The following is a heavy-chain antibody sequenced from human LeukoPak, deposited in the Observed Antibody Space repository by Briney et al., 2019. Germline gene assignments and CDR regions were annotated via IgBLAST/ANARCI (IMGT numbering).Heavy chain of an antibody. V-gene: IGHV1-2*02. CDR2: INPNSGGT. D-gene: IGHD3-10*01. CDR3: ARDPPNLLLWFGEFQDAFDI. CDR1: GYTFTGYY. Sequence: GASVKVSCKASGYTFTGYYMHWVRQAPGQGLEWMGWINPNSGGTNYAQKFQGRVTMTRDTSISTAYMELSRLRSDDTAVYYCARDPPNLLLWFGEFQDAFDIWGQGTMVTVSS. J-gene: IGHJ3*02.